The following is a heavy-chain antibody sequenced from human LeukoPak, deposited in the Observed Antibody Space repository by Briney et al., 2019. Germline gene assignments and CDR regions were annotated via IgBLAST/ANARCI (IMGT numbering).Heavy chain of an antibody. J-gene: IGHJ4*02. V-gene: IGHV3-74*01. CDR1: GFTFSSYV. Sequence: GRSLRLSCETAGFTFSSYVMHWVRRTPGKGLVWVSRISHDGFISYADSVKGRFTISMQMNSLRAEDTAVYYCARDWVYKIDYWGRGTLVTVSS. D-gene: IGHD5-24*01. CDR2: ISHDGFI. CDR3: ARDWVYKIDY.